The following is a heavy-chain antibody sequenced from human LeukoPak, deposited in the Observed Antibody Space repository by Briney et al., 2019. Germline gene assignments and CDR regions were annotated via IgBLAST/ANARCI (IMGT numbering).Heavy chain of an antibody. J-gene: IGHJ4*01. D-gene: IGHD3-10*01. CDR3: ARYCGSENYCISY. Sequence: TSSETLSLTCAVYGASFSANYWIWIRQPPGKGLEWIGEINHSGTITYKPSFKSRLTISADTSKNQFSLKLSSVTAADTAVYYCARYCGSENYCISYWGQGTLVTVSS. V-gene: IGHV4-34*01. CDR2: INHSGTI. CDR1: GASFSANY.